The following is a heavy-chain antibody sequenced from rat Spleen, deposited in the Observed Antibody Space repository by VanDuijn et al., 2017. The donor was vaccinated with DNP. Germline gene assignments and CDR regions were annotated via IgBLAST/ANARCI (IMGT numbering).Heavy chain of an antibody. CDR2: ITNTGGSI. J-gene: IGHJ2*01. CDR3: TSNPHIRTAAPFDY. D-gene: IGHD3-8*01. V-gene: IGHV5-31*01. CDR1: GFIFSNYW. Sequence: EVQLVESGGGLVQPGRSLKLSCVASGFIFSNYWMSWIRQAPGKGLEWVASITNTGGSIYYPDSVKGRFTISRDNAQNTLYLQMNSLRSEDTATYYCTSNPHIRTAAPFDYWGQGVMVTVSS.